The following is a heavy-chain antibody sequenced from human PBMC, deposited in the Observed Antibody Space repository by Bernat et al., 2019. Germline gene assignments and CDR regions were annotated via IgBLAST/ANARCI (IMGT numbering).Heavy chain of an antibody. D-gene: IGHD6-6*01. J-gene: IGHJ6*02. V-gene: IGHV3-49*04. Sequence: EVQLVESGGGLVQPGRSLRLSCTASGLTFGDYAMSWVRQAPGKGLEWVGFIRSKAYGGTTEYAASVKGRFTISRDNAKNSLYLQMNSLRAEDTAVYYCAREGYSSSSMYYYYYGMDVWGQGTTVTVSS. CDR2: IRSKAYGGTT. CDR1: GLTFGDYA. CDR3: AREGYSSSSMYYYYYGMDV.